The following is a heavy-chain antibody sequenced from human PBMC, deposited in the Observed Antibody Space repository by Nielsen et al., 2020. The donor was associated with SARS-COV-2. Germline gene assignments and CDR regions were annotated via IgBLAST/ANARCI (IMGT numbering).Heavy chain of an antibody. J-gene: IGHJ4*02. V-gene: IGHV3-7*01. CDR3: ARGGINLVALGI. D-gene: IGHD3-10*01. Sequence: GESLKISCAASGFTFSRYWMTWVRQAPGKGLEWVANIKQDGSEKYYVESVKGRFTISRDNAKNSLYLQMNSLRADDTAVYYCARGGINLVALGIWGQGTLVTVSS. CDR2: IKQDGSEK. CDR1: GFTFSRYW.